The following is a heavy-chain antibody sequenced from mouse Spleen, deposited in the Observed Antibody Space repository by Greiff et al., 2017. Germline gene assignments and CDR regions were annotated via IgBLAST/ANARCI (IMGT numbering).Heavy chain of an antibody. CDR2: ISIGGSYT. CDR3: ARRGRNGYYAMDY. J-gene: IGHJ4*01. V-gene: IGHV5-9-3*01. CDR1: GFTFSSYA. Sequence: EVHLVESGGGLVKPGGSLKLSCAASGFTFSSYAMSWVRQTPEKRLEWVATISIGGSYTYYPDSVKGRFTISRDNAKNTLYLQMSSLRSEDTAMYYCARRGRNGYYAMDYWGQGTSGTVSS.